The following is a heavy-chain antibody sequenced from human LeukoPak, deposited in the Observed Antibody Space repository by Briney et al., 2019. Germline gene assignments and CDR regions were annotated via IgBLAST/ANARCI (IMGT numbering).Heavy chain of an antibody. D-gene: IGHD3-10*01. Sequence: ASVKVSCKASGYTFTGYYMHWVRQAPAQGLEWVGWINPNNGGTNYAQKFQDRVTMARDTSISTAYMELSRLRSDDTAVYYCARGRVAVLLWFGVKAPFDYWGQRNLVTVSS. J-gene: IGHJ4*02. V-gene: IGHV1-2*02. CDR2: INPNNGGT. CDR1: GYTFTGYY. CDR3: ARGRVAVLLWFGVKAPFDY.